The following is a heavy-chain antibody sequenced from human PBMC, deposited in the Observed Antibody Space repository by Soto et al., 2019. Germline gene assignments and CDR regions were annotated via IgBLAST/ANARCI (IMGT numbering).Heavy chain of an antibody. Sequence: QVQLQESGPGLVKPSETLSLTCTVSGGSISSYYWSWIRQPPGKGLECIGYIYYSGSTNYNPSLKSRVTISVDTSKNQFSLKLSSVTAADTAVYYCARVPSLAVVTLWYFDLWGRGTLVTVSS. CDR2: IYYSGST. CDR3: ARVPSLAVVTLWYFDL. J-gene: IGHJ2*01. V-gene: IGHV4-59*01. D-gene: IGHD2-21*02. CDR1: GGSISSYY.